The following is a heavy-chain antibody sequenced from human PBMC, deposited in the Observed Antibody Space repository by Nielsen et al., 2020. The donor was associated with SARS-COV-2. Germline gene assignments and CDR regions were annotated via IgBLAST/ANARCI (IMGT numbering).Heavy chain of an antibody. Sequence: SCPASGFPFADYGMSSFRPAPVKGLYFVSGINSNGGITGYADSVKGRFTISRDNAKNSLYLQMNSLRAEDTALYHCARVKPTGGSYYFDYWGQGTLVTVSS. CDR1: GFPFADYG. J-gene: IGHJ4*02. CDR3: ARVKPTGGSYYFDY. V-gene: IGHV3-20*01. D-gene: IGHD7-27*01. CDR2: INSNGGIT.